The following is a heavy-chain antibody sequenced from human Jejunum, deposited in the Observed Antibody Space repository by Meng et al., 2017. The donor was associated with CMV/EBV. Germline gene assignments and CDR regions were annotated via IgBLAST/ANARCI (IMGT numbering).Heavy chain of an antibody. CDR2: IYHSGST. V-gene: IGHV4-38-2*02. CDR3: ARVSPYYEFWSGYYKYYFDY. Sequence: GSYCGWLRQSPGKGLEWIGTIYHSGSTYYNPSLKSRVTMSVDTSENHFSLRLSSVTAADTAVYYCARVSPYYEFWSGYYKYYFDYWGQGTLVTVSS. CDR1: GSY. D-gene: IGHD3-3*01. J-gene: IGHJ4*02.